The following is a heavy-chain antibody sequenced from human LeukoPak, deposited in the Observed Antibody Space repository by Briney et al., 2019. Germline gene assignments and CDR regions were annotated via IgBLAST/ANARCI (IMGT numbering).Heavy chain of an antibody. V-gene: IGHV1-18*01. J-gene: IGHJ2*01. Sequence: ASVKVSCKASGYTFTSYGFSWVRRAPGQGLEWMGWISAYNGNTNYAQKFQDRLTMTTDTSTSTAYMELRSLRSDDTAVYYCARISPITASYWYFDLWGRGTLVTVSS. CDR1: GYTFTSYG. CDR3: ARISPITASYWYFDL. CDR2: ISAYNGNT. D-gene: IGHD5-24*01.